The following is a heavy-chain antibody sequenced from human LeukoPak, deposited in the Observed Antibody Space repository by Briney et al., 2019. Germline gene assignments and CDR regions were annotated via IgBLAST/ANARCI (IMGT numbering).Heavy chain of an antibody. D-gene: IGHD6-13*01. J-gene: IGHJ3*02. Sequence: GGSLRLSCAASGFTFDDYAMHWVRQAPGKGLEWVSGISWNSGSIGYADSVKGRFTISRDNAKNSLYLQMNSLRVEDTALYYCAKDKSYSSSWYAFDIWGQGTMVTVSS. CDR2: ISWNSGSI. V-gene: IGHV3-9*01. CDR1: GFTFDDYA. CDR3: AKDKSYSSSWYAFDI.